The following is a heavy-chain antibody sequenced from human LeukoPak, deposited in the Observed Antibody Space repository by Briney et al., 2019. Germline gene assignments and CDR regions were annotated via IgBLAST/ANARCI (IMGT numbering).Heavy chain of an antibody. Sequence: ASVKVSCKASGYTFTSYYMHWVRQAPGQGLEWMGIINPSGGSTSYAQKFQGRVTMTRDTSTSTVYMGLSSLRSEDTAVYYCARDLGDYYDGNWGQGTLVTVSS. CDR3: ARDLGDYYDGN. CDR2: INPSGGST. CDR1: GYTFTSYY. D-gene: IGHD3-22*01. V-gene: IGHV1-46*01. J-gene: IGHJ4*02.